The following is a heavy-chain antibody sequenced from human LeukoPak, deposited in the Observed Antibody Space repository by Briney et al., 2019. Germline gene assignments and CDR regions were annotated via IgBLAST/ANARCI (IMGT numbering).Heavy chain of an antibody. D-gene: IGHD6-13*01. CDR2: MNPNSGDT. CDR3: ARARRSSWYGDAFDI. J-gene: IGHJ3*02. Sequence: ASVKVSCKASGYTFADYYIHWVRQAPGQGLEWVGWMNPNSGDTNYARRFQGRVTMTRDTSISTAYMELSRLRSDDTAVYYCARARRSSWYGDAFDIWGQGTMVTVSS. CDR1: GYTFADYY. V-gene: IGHV1-2*02.